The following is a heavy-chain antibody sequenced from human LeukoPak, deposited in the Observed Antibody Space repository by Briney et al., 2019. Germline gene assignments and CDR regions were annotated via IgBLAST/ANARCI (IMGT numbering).Heavy chain of an antibody. CDR1: GGSISSSNW. J-gene: IGHJ4*02. D-gene: IGHD5/OR15-5a*01. V-gene: IGHV4-4*02. Sequence: SETLSLTCAVSGGSISSSNWWSWVRQPPGKGLEWIGEIYHSGSTNYNPSLKSRVTISVDKSKNQFSLKLSSVTAADTAVYYCASDPNGYRVSHGGYWGQGTLVTVSS. CDR2: IYHSGST. CDR3: ASDPNGYRVSHGGY.